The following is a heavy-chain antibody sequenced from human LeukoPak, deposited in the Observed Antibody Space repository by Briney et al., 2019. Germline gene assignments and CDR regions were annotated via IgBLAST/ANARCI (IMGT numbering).Heavy chain of an antibody. CDR1: GFTFSSYG. CDR2: IRYDGSNK. Sequence: PGGSLRLSCAASGFTFSSYGMHWVRQAPGKGLEWVAFIRYDGSNKYYADSVKGRFTISRDNSKNTLYLQMNSLRAEDTAVYYCAKGYSYDFGHNVGDYYYYMDVWGKGTTVTVSS. V-gene: IGHV3-30*02. CDR3: AKGYSYDFGHNVGDYYYYMDV. D-gene: IGHD5-18*01. J-gene: IGHJ6*03.